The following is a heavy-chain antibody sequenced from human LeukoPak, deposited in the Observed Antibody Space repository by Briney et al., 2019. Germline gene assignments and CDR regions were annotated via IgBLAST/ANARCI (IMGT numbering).Heavy chain of an antibody. CDR1: GFIWSNYG. CDR3: ARVIRAAPGKGYFDY. CDR2: ISGSGGST. D-gene: IGHD6-13*01. Sequence: GGSLRLSCTGSGFIWSNYGLRWVRQAPGKGLEWASSISGSGGSTYHADSVKGRFTISRDSSKNTLYLQMNSLRAEDTAIYYCARVIRAAPGKGYFDYWGQGTLVTVSS. V-gene: IGHV3-23*01. J-gene: IGHJ4*02.